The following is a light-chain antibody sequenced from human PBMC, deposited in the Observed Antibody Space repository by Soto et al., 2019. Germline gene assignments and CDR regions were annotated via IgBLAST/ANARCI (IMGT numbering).Light chain of an antibody. V-gene: IGKV3-15*01. CDR3: QPHNNWPRT. CDR2: GAS. J-gene: IGKJ1*01. Sequence: EIVMTQSPATLSVSPGERATLSCRASQSVSSNLAWYQQKPGQAPRLLIYGASTRATGIPARFSGSGSGTEFTLTISSLQSEDFSVCYCQPHNNWPRTFGQGTKVEIK. CDR1: QSVSSN.